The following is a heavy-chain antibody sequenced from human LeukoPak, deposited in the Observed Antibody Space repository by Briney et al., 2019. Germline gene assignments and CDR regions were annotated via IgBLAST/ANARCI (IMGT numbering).Heavy chain of an antibody. CDR3: ARRISGAWFDP. Sequence: SETLSLTCSVSGFPISNGYYWGWIRQPPGKGLDWIGIIYHSGSTYYNPSLKSRVTMSVDTSKNQFSLKLSSVTAADTALYYCARRISGAWFDPWGQGTLVTVSS. CDR1: GFPISNGYY. D-gene: IGHD2-15*01. V-gene: IGHV4-38-2*02. CDR2: IYHSGST. J-gene: IGHJ5*02.